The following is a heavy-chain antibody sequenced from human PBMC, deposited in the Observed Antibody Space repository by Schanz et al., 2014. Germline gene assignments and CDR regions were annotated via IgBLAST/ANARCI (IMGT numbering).Heavy chain of an antibody. CDR1: GFTVNTNY. V-gene: IGHV3-53*01. CDR2: MYINSGST. Sequence: DVQLVESGGGLIQPGGSLRLSCAVSGFTVNTNYMSWVRQAPGKGLEWISSMYINSGSTQYADSVKGRFIISRDSSKNTLFRQMNSLRAEDTAVYFCARDGGRDGYNLAFDVWGQGTLVTVSS. D-gene: IGHD5-12*01. J-gene: IGHJ3*01. CDR3: ARDGGRDGYNLAFDV.